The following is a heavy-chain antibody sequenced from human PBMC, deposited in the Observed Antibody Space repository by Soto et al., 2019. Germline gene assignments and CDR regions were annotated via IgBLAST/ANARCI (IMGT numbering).Heavy chain of an antibody. J-gene: IGHJ4*02. CDR2: IREDGNEK. V-gene: IGHV3-7*05. Sequence: EVLLVESGGALVQPGGSLRLSCVGSGFTFSSYWMTWVHQAPGKGLEWVANIREDGNEKFYVDSVRGRFTISRDNAQNSLFLQLNSLRAEDTAVYYCARQRDGYWGQGTLVTVSS. CDR3: ARQRDGY. CDR1: GFTFSSYW.